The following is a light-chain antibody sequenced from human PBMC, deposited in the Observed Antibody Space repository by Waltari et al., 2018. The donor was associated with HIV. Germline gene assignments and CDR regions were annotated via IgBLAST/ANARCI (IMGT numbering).Light chain of an antibody. Sequence: DIQMPQSPTSLTASVGDRLPITCRASQIIDTNLNWYQQTPGKAPRLLIYAASNLQNGVPSRFSGSGSGTDFTLTISSLQPGDFATYYCQQSYTTPYTFGLGTELEIK. V-gene: IGKV1-39*01. CDR2: AAS. CDR3: QQSYTTPYT. J-gene: IGKJ2*01. CDR1: QIIDTN.